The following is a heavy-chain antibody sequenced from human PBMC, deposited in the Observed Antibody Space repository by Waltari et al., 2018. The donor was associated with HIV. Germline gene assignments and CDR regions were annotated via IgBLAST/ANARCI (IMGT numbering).Heavy chain of an antibody. CDR3: ARGTYIWGSYRYWGGMDV. CDR2: INPSGGST. CDR1: GYTFTSYY. J-gene: IGHJ6*02. Sequence: QVQLVQSGAEVKKPGASVKVSCKASGYTFTSYYMHWLRQAPGQGLEWMGIINPSGGSTSYAQKFQGRVTMTRDTSTSTVYMELSSLRSEDTAVYYCARGTYIWGSYRYWGGMDVWGQGTTVTVSS. V-gene: IGHV1-46*01. D-gene: IGHD3-16*02.